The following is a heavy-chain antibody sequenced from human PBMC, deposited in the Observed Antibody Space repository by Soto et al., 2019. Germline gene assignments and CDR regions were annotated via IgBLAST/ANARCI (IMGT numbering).Heavy chain of an antibody. J-gene: IGHJ5*02. CDR1: GGSISSGGYY. D-gene: IGHD2-2*02. Sequence: QVQLQESGPGLVKPSQTLSLTCTVSGGSISSGGYYWSWIRQHPGKGLEWIGYIYYSGSTYYNPSLKSRVTISVDTSKNQFSLKRSSVTAADTAVYYCARWALGYCSSTSCHSNWFDPWGQGTLVTVSS. CDR2: IYYSGST. CDR3: ARWALGYCSSTSCHSNWFDP. V-gene: IGHV4-31*03.